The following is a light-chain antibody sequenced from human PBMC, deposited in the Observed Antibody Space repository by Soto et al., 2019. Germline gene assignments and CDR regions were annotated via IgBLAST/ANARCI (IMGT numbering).Light chain of an antibody. Sequence: EIVMTQSPATLSVSPGERATLSGRASQSVSSNLAWYQQKPDQAPRLLIYGASTRATGIPARFSGSGSGTEFTLPISSLQSEDFAVYCCQQYNNWPRTFGQGTKVEIK. CDR2: GAS. CDR3: QQYNNWPRT. CDR1: QSVSSN. J-gene: IGKJ1*01. V-gene: IGKV3-15*01.